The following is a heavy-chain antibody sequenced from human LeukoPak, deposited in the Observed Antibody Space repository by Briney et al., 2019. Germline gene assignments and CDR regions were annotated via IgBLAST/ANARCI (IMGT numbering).Heavy chain of an antibody. Sequence: PSETLSLTCTVSGGSITTFFWNWVRPPAGKGLEWIGRICTNGSTNYNPPLKSRVAMSGDTSKTQFSLKLSSMTAADTAVYYCASLSYPVYYCGQETLVSLSS. CDR1: GGSITTFF. CDR2: ICTNGST. J-gene: IGHJ4*02. D-gene: IGHD3-10*01. V-gene: IGHV4-4*07. CDR3: ASLSYPVYY.